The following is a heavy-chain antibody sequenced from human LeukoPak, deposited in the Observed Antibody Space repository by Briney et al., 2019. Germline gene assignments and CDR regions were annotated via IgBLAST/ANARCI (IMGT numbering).Heavy chain of an antibody. J-gene: IGHJ6*04. CDR2: IYYSGST. CDR3: ARGRGDLSVDV. CDR1: GGSISSSSYY. V-gene: IGHV4-39*07. Sequence: SETLSLTCTVSGGSISSSSYYWGWIRQPPGKGLEWIGSIYYSGSTYYNPSLKSRVSISVDTFKKQFSLKLSSVTAADTAVYYCARGRGDLSVDVWGKGTTVTVSS. D-gene: IGHD2-21*02.